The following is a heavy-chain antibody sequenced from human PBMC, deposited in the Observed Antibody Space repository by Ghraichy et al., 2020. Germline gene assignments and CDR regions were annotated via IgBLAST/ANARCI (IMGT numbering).Heavy chain of an antibody. J-gene: IGHJ4*02. CDR2: ISYDGSNK. V-gene: IGHV3-30*04. Sequence: GGSLRLSCAASGFTFSSYAMHWVRQAPGKGLEWVAVISYDGSNKYYADSVKGRFTISRDNSKNTLYLQMNSLRAEDTAVYYCAREYCSSTSCYINFFDYWGQGTLVTVSS. CDR1: GFTFSSYA. CDR3: AREYCSSTSCYINFFDY. D-gene: IGHD2-2*02.